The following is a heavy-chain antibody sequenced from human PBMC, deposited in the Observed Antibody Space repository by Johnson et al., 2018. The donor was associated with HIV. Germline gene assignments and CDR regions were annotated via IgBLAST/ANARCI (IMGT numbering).Heavy chain of an antibody. D-gene: IGHD6-6*01. Sequence: VQLVESGGGVVRPGGSLRLSCATSGFTFIDYGMSWVRQAPGKGLEWVSGINWNGGSTGYADSVKGRFNISRDNAKNSLYLQMNSLRAEDTAVYYCARDFSSSSNAFDIWGQGTIVTVSS. V-gene: IGHV3-20*04. CDR2: INWNGGST. J-gene: IGHJ3*02. CDR1: GFTFIDYG. CDR3: ARDFSSSSNAFDI.